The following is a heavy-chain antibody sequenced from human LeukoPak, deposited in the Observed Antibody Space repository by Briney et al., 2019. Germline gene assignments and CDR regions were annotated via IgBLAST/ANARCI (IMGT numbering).Heavy chain of an antibody. CDR3: AKDYYGPSGGIDC. CDR1: GFTFSSYG. D-gene: IGHD3-10*01. Sequence: GGSLRLSCAASGFTFSSYGMHWVCQAPGKGLEWVAVIWYDGSNKYYADSVKGRFTISRDNSKNTLYLQMNSLRAEDTAVYYCAKDYYGPSGGIDCWGQGTLVTVSS. V-gene: IGHV3-33*06. J-gene: IGHJ4*02. CDR2: IWYDGSNK.